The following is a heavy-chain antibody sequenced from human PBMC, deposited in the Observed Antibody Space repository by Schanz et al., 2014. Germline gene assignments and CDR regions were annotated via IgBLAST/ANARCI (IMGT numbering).Heavy chain of an antibody. CDR2: MNPTTDNR. J-gene: IGHJ4*02. D-gene: IGHD4-17*01. V-gene: IGHV1-8*01. CDR1: GYSFTTYD. Sequence: QVQLVQSGAEGKKPGASVRASCKASGYSFTTYDVNWVRQATGQGLEWMGWMNPTTDNRGYAQNFQVSVTRSRNTSLKPAYMEIADQKFEYAGLYYCTIHYGDRPLWGQGTLIAVSS. CDR3: TIHYGDRPL.